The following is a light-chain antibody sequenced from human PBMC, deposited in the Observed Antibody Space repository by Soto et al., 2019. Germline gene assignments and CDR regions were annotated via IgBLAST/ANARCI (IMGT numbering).Light chain of an antibody. Sequence: QSLLTQPPPAPGTPGQGVTVSCSGSSSKIGKNTVNWYQQLPGTAPKLLIYTNDQRPSGVPDRFSGSKSGTSASLAISGLQSEDEADYYCAAWDDSLNAFYVFGTGTKVTVL. J-gene: IGLJ1*01. V-gene: IGLV1-44*01. CDR3: AAWDDSLNAFYV. CDR2: TND. CDR1: SSKIGKNT.